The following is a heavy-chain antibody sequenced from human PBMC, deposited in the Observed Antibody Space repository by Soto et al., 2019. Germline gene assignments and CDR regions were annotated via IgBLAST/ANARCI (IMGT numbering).Heavy chain of an antibody. Sequence: GGSLRLSCAASGFTFSDSAMTWVRQTPGKGLEYVSSITFNGGSTYYADSVKGRFTISRDNSKNTLYLQMNSLRAEDTALYYCAKDVVDRGIPYWGKETLVTVSS. D-gene: IGHD2-21*01. J-gene: IGHJ4*01. CDR3: AKDVVDRGIPY. CDR2: ITFNGGST. V-gene: IGHV3-23*01. CDR1: GFTFSDSA.